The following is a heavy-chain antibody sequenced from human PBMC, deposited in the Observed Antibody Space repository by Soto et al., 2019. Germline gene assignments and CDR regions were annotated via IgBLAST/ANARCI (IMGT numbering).Heavy chain of an antibody. CDR1: GYTFTSYN. Sequence: QVQLVQSGAEVKKPGASVKVSCKASGYTFTSYNIHWVRQAPGQRLEWMGWINVGNGNTKYSQNFQGRVTLSRDTSASTAYMELSSLASEDTAVYYCARDESDWGQGTLVTVSS. CDR3: ARDESD. J-gene: IGHJ4*02. V-gene: IGHV1-3*01. CDR2: INVGNGNT.